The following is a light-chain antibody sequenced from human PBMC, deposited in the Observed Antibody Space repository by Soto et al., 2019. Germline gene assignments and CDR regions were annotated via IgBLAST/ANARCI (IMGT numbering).Light chain of an antibody. Sequence: QSVLTQPASVSGSPGQSITIPCTGTSSDVGGYQYVSWYQHHPGKAPKLIIYEVSRRPSGVSHRFSGSKSGNTASLTISGLQAEDEADYYCSSYSRSSTDVFGRGTKLTVL. CDR2: EVS. CDR3: SSYSRSSTDV. V-gene: IGLV2-14*01. J-gene: IGLJ1*01. CDR1: SSDVGGYQY.